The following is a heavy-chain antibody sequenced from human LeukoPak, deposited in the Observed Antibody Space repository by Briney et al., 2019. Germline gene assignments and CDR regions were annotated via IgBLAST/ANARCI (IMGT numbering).Heavy chain of an antibody. J-gene: IGHJ4*02. CDR2: ISGSGGST. CDR3: AKENGYYYDSSVLLGY. CDR1: GSTFSSYA. V-gene: IGHV3-23*01. Sequence: GGSLRISCAASGSTFSSYAMSWVRQAPGKGLEWVSAISGSGGSTYYADSVKGRFTISRDNSKNTLYLQMNSLRAEDTAVYYCAKENGYYYDSSVLLGYWGQGTLVTVSS. D-gene: IGHD3-22*01.